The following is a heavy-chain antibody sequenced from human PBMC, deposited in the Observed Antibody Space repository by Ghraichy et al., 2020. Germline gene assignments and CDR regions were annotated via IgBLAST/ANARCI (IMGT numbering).Heavy chain of an antibody. V-gene: IGHV4-59*01. CDR1: GGSMTSSY. CDR3: ARSEYYYMDV. CDR2: MYFSGRT. J-gene: IGHJ6*03. Sequence: PETLSLTCTVSGGSMTSSYWSWIRQPPGKGLEWIAYMYFSGRTEYSPSLKSRVTMSIDTSKKQFSLKLSSVTAADTAVYYCARSEYYYMDVWGKGITVTVSS.